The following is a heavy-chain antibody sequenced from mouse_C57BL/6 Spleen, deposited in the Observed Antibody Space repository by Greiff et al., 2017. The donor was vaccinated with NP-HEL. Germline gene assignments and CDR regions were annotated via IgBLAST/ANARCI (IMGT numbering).Heavy chain of an antibody. J-gene: IGHJ4*01. CDR3: ARRGVTTHYYAMDY. Sequence: EVHLVESGGGLVKPGGSLKLSCAAFGFTFSDYGMHWVRQAPEKGLEWVAYISSGSSTIYYADTVKGRFTISRDNAKNTLFLQMTSLRSEDTAMYYCARRGVTTHYYAMDYWGQGTSVTVSS. D-gene: IGHD2-2*01. CDR2: ISSGSSTI. CDR1: GFTFSDYG. V-gene: IGHV5-17*01.